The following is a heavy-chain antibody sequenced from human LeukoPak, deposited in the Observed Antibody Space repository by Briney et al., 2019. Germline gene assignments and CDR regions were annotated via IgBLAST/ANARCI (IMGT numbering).Heavy chain of an antibody. V-gene: IGHV3-21*06. Sequence: GGSLRLSCAASGFTFSSYSMSWVRQAPGKGLEWVSSINWGSNHIYYADAVQGRFTISRDNAKNSLYLQMNSLRAEDTAIYYCARDNSGWSRDYWGQGTLVTVSS. CDR1: GFTFSSYS. CDR3: ARDNSGWSRDY. CDR2: INWGSNHI. J-gene: IGHJ4*02. D-gene: IGHD6-19*01.